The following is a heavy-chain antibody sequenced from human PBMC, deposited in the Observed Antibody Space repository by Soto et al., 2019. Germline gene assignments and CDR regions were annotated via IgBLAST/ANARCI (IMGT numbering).Heavy chain of an antibody. Sequence: GASVKVSCKASGYTFTNYYMHWVRQAPGQGLEWMGIINPIGGVTNYAQKFQGRVAMTGDTSTSTFYMELNSLRSEDTAVYYCARGGGISTPVNWFDPWGQGTQVTVSS. J-gene: IGHJ5*02. CDR3: ARGGGISTPVNWFDP. V-gene: IGHV1-46*03. CDR2: INPIGGVT. CDR1: GYTFTNYY. D-gene: IGHD3-16*01.